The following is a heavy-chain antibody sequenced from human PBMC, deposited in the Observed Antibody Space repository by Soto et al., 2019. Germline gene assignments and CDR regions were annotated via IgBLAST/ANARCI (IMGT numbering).Heavy chain of an antibody. V-gene: IGHV3-30*02. CDR2: MSYDGSDT. CDR3: TIVRVADSALDH. J-gene: IGHJ4*02. CDR1: GFIFSNKG. Sequence: GGSLRLSCVGSGFIFSNKGMHWVRQTPGKGLECVAFMSYDGSDTFYADSVKGRFTISRDNSKNTLFLHMSNLRAEDTAMYYCTIVRVADSALDHWGQGTLVTVSS. D-gene: IGHD3-10*02.